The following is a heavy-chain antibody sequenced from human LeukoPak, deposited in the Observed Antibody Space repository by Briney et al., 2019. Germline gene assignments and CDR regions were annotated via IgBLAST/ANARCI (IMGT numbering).Heavy chain of an antibody. D-gene: IGHD3-10*01. CDR3: ARYGKSGTYSHGFDV. Sequence: GESLKISCEAFGYSFTGHWIGWVRQMPGRGLEFMGTIYPGASDTRYSPSFEGRVSISVDKSINTAYLQWSGLKASDTAMYYCARYGKSGTYSHGFDVWGQGTMVIVSS. J-gene: IGHJ3*01. V-gene: IGHV5-51*01. CDR2: IYPGASDT. CDR1: GYSFTGHW.